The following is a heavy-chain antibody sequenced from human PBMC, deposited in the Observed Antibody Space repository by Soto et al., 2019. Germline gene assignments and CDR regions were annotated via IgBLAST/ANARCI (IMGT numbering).Heavy chain of an antibody. J-gene: IGHJ3*02. V-gene: IGHV3-21*01. D-gene: IGHD2-21*01. CDR1: GFTFSSYS. CDR3: AREDIVVVIATPHDDAFDI. CDR2: ISSSSSYI. Sequence: PGGSLRLSCAASGFTFSSYSMNWVRQAPGKGLEWVSSISSSSSYIYYADSVKGRFTISRDNAKNSLYLQMNSLRAEDTAVYYCAREDIVVVIATPHDDAFDIWGQGTMVTVSS.